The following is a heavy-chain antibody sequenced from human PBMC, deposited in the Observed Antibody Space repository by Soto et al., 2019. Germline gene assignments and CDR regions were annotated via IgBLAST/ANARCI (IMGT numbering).Heavy chain of an antibody. CDR2: IIPIFGTA. D-gene: IGHD3-22*01. Sequence: QVQLVQSGAEVKKPGSSVKVSCKASGGTFSSYAISWVRQAPGQGLEWMGGIIPIFGTANYAQKFQGRVTITADESXXTAYMELSSLRSEDTAVYYCARSARFYYDSSAIDYWGQGTLVTVSS. J-gene: IGHJ4*02. V-gene: IGHV1-69*12. CDR3: ARSARFYYDSSAIDY. CDR1: GGTFSSYA.